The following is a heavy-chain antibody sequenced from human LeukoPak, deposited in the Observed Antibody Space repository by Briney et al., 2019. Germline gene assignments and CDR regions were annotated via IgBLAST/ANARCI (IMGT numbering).Heavy chain of an antibody. J-gene: IGHJ4*02. CDR3: AKGSLVSSPGGTSYYFDY. V-gene: IGHV3-23*01. CDR1: GFTFSSYA. CDR2: ISGSGGST. D-gene: IGHD1-1*01. Sequence: GGSLRLSCAASGFTFSSYAMSWVRQAPGKGLEWVSAISGSGGSTYYADSVKGRFTISRDNSKITLYLQMNSLRAEDTAVYYCAKGSLVSSPGGTSYYFDYWGQGTLVTVSS.